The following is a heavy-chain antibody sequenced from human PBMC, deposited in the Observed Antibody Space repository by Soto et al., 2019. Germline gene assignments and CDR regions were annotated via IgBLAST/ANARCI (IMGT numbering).Heavy chain of an antibody. CDR3: AKEDDAWTNGHFDI. CDR2: IYPGDSNT. D-gene: IGHD2-8*01. J-gene: IGHJ3*02. V-gene: IGHV5-51*01. Sequence: GESLKISCKGSGFSFTTYRIAWVRQMPGKGLEWMGIIYPGDSNTRYSPSFQGQVTISADKSISTAYLQMDSLRAEDTAIYYCAKEDDAWTNGHFDIWGQGTMVTVSS. CDR1: GFSFTTYR.